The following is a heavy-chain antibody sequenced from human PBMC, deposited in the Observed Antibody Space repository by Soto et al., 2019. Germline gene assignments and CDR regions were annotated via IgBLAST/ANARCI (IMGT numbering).Heavy chain of an antibody. V-gene: IGHV4-30-4*01. CDR1: GDSMTKNYRSWSMTNYYY. Sequence: SETLSLTCTVSGDSMTKNYRSWSMTNYYYWSWIRQTPGKGLEWIGYIYYSGSTYYNPSLKSRVTISVDTSKNQFSLKLSSVTAADTAVYYCARDGARGLLWFWGQGTLVTVSS. J-gene: IGHJ4*02. CDR2: IYYSGST. CDR3: ARDGARGLLWF. D-gene: IGHD3-10*01.